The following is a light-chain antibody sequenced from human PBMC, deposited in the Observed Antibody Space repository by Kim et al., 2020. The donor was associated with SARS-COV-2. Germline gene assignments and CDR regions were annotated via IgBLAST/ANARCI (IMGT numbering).Light chain of an antibody. V-gene: IGKV3-20*01. Sequence: SPGERATLSCRASQPILNNFLAWYHQKPGQPPRLLIYHASVRANGIPARFSGSGSGTDFTLSLNSLEPEDFALYYCQRYVGSPPNIFGQGTKLEI. CDR3: QRYVGSPPNI. J-gene: IGKJ2*01. CDR2: HAS. CDR1: QPILNNF.